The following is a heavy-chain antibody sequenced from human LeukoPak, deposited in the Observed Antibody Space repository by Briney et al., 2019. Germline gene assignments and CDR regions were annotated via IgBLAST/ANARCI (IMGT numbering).Heavy chain of an antibody. Sequence: PSETLSLTCAVYGGSFRGYYWSWIRQPPGKGLEGIGAINHSGSTNYNPSLKSRVTISVDPSRNHFSLKLSSVTAADTAVYYCATSYYYDSSDYLYWGQGTLVTVSS. V-gene: IGHV4-34*01. CDR2: INHSGST. CDR3: ATSYYYDSSDYLY. J-gene: IGHJ4*02. CDR1: GGSFRGYY. D-gene: IGHD3-22*01.